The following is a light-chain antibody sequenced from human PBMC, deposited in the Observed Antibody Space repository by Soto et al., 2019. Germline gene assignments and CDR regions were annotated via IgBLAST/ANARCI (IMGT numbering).Light chain of an antibody. CDR3: SSYTSSSTLVV. CDR1: SSDVGDYNY. CDR2: DVS. V-gene: IGLV2-14*01. Sequence: QSVLTQPASVSGSPGQSITISCTGTSSDVGDYNYVSWYQQHPGKAPKLMIYDVSNRPSGVSNRFSGSKSGNTASLTISGLQAEDEADYYCSSYTSSSTLVVFGGGPKLTVL. J-gene: IGLJ2*01.